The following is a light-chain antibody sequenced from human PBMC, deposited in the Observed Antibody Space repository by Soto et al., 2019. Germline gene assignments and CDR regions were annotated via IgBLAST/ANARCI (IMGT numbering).Light chain of an antibody. V-gene: IGLV1-47*01. CDR1: SSNIGSNH. J-gene: IGLJ2*01. Sequence: QSVLTQPPSASGTPGQRVTISCSGSSSNIGSNHVYWYQQFPGMAPKLLMYRSDQRPTGVPDRFAGSKSGTSASLAISGLRYDAEAAYYCSALDDILSGVVFGGGTQRAVL. CDR3: SALDDILSGVV. CDR2: RSD.